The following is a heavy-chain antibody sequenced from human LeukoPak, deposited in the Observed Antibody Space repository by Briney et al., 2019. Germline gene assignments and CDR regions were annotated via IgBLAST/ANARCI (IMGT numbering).Heavy chain of an antibody. CDR2: ISHDGTR. CDR3: TRENRPFCPFAY. D-gene: IGHD2/OR15-2a*01. Sequence: SETLSLTCGVSGGPIDITNYWSWVRQAPGKGLEWIGEISHDGTRNYNPSLRSRVAMSLDRANNQFSLSLTSVTAADTAAYYCTRENRPFCPFAYWGQGVLVTVSS. CDR1: GGPIDITNY. J-gene: IGHJ4*02. V-gene: IGHV4-4*02.